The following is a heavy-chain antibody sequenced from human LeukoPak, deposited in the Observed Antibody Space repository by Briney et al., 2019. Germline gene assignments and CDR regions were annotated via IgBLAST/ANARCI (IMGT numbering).Heavy chain of an antibody. CDR2: MNPNSGNT. CDR3: ARGFQRTFSKLRGFDY. J-gene: IGHJ4*02. CDR1: GYTFTSYD. V-gene: IGHV1-8*01. D-gene: IGHD1-14*01. Sequence: ASVKVSCKASGYTFTSYDINWVRQATGQGLEWMGWMNPNSGNTGYAQKFQGRVTMTRNTSISTAYMELSSLRSEDTAVYYCARGFQRTFSKLRGFDYWGQGTLVTVSS.